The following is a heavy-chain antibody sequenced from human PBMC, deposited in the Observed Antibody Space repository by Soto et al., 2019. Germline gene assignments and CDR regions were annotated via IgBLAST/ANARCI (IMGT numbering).Heavy chain of an antibody. D-gene: IGHD3-10*01. CDR3: ARLGSGSYELHYYYYYGMDV. CDR2: IYPGDSDT. CDR1: GYSFTSDC. Sequence: GESLKISCNGSGYSFTSDCIGLVLQMPGKGLDWMGIIYPGDSDTRYSPSFQGQVTISADKSISTAYLQWSSLKASDTAMYYCARLGSGSYELHYYYYYGMDVWGQGTTVTVSS. V-gene: IGHV5-51*01. J-gene: IGHJ6*02.